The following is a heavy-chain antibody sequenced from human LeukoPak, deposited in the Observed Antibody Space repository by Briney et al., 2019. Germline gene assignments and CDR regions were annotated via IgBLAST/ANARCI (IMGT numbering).Heavy chain of an antibody. CDR3: ARSYYANWFDP. Sequence: PSQTLSLTCAVSGGSISSGGYSWSWIRQPPGKGLEWIGYIYHSGGTYYNPSLKSRVTISVDRSKNQFSLKLSSVTAADTAVYYCARSYYANWFDPWGQGTLVTVSS. D-gene: IGHD3-3*01. J-gene: IGHJ5*02. V-gene: IGHV4-30-2*01. CDR1: GGSISSGGYS. CDR2: IYHSGGT.